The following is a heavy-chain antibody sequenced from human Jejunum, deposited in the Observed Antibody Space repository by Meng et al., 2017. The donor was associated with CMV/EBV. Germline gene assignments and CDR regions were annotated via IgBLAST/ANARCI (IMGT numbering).Heavy chain of an antibody. CDR2: VIPILTSS. J-gene: IGHJ6*02. D-gene: IGHD3-3*01. CDR1: SNSV. CDR3: ASGTIFGVVTPYYYGLDV. Sequence: SNSVFGWVRQAPGQGLEWVGGVIPILTSSNYAQKFQGRVTIIADKSTTTVYMEVSSLKSEDTAIYYCASGTIFGVVTPYYYGLDVWGQGTTVTVSS. V-gene: IGHV1-69*06.